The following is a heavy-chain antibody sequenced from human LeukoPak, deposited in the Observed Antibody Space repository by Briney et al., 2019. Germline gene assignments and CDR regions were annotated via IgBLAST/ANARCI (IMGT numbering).Heavy chain of an antibody. CDR2: IKSKTDGGTT. D-gene: IGHD2-2*01. CDR1: GFTFSNAW. Sequence: GGSLRLSCAASGFTFSNAWMTWVRQAPGKGLEWVGRIKSKTDGGTTDYSGPVKGRFTISRDDSRNTLYLQMNSLRAEDTAVYYCAKDPGYDLPWGQGTLVTVSS. V-gene: IGHV3-15*01. CDR3: AKDPGYDLP. J-gene: IGHJ5*02.